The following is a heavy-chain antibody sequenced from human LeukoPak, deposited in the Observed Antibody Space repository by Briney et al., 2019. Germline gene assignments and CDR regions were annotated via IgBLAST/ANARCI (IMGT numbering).Heavy chain of an antibody. D-gene: IGHD6-13*01. CDR1: GGSISSGGYY. Sequence: SETLSLTCTVSGGSISSGGYYWSWIRQHPGKGLEWIGYIYYSGSTYYNSSLKSRVTISVDTSKNQFSLKLSSVTAADTAVYYCARATRYSSSWYYMDVWGKGTTVTVSS. CDR3: ARATRYSSSWYYMDV. V-gene: IGHV4-31*03. CDR2: IYYSGST. J-gene: IGHJ6*03.